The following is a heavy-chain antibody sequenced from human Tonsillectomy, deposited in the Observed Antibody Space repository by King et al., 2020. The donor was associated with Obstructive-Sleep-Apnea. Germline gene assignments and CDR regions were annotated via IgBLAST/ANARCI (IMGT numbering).Heavy chain of an antibody. Sequence: QLVQSGGGLVKPGGSLRLSCAASGFTFSKAWMSWVRQAPGKGLEWVGRIKSKTDGETTDYAAPVKGRFTISRDDSKNTLYLQMNSLKTEDTAVYYCSTLMDGVCSRTTCYGDAFDIWGQGTMVTVSS. CDR2: IKSKTDGETT. J-gene: IGHJ3*02. CDR1: GFTFSKAW. D-gene: IGHD2-2*01. CDR3: STLMDGVCSRTTCYGDAFDI. V-gene: IGHV3-15*01.